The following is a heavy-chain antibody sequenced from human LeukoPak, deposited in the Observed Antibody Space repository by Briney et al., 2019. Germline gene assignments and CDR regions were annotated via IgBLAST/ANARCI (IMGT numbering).Heavy chain of an antibody. Sequence: GGSLRLSCAASGFTFSIYAMSWVRQAPGKGLEWVSVISSSGGDTYYADSVKGRFTISRDNSKNTLYLQMNSLRAEDTAVYYCAKQTTVWDWFDPWGQGTLVTVSS. CDR1: GFTFSIYA. CDR3: AKQTTVWDWFDP. D-gene: IGHD4-17*01. CDR2: ISSSGGDT. J-gene: IGHJ5*02. V-gene: IGHV3-23*01.